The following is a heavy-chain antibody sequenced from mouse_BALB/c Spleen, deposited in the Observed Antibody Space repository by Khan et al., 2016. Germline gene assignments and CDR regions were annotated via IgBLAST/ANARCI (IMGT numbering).Heavy chain of an antibody. CDR3: ARHLRDNSSPWYFDV. CDR2: ISNGGDNT. D-gene: IGHD1-1*01. V-gene: IGHV5-12*02. Sequence: EVELVESGGGLVQPGGSLKLSCATSGFTFSDYYMYWVRQTPEKRLEWVAYISNGGDNTYYPDTVKGRFTISRDNAKNILYLQMSRLKSEDTAMYYCARHLRDNSSPWYFDVWGAGTTVTVSS. CDR1: GFTFSDYY. J-gene: IGHJ1*01.